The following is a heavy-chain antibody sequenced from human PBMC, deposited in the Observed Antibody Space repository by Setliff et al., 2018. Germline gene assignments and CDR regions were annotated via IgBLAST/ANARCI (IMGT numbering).Heavy chain of an antibody. J-gene: IGHJ4*02. Sequence: SVKVSCKASGGTFSSYAISWVRQAPGQGLEWMGGIIPIFGKVKYAQKFQGRVTITADESTSTAYMELGSLRSEDTAVYFCAREAGRGEFYFDYWGQGTLVTVSS. V-gene: IGHV1-69*13. CDR3: AREAGRGEFYFDY. CDR1: GGTFSSYA. CDR2: IIPIFGKV. D-gene: IGHD2-15*01.